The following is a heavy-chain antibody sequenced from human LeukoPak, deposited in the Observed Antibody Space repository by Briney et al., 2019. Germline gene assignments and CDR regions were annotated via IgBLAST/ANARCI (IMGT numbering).Heavy chain of an antibody. J-gene: IGHJ5*02. CDR2: INGGNGNT. CDR1: GYTFTTYS. CDR3: ARGRAGYPGWFDA. D-gene: IGHD3-16*02. V-gene: IGHV1-3*01. Sequence: ASVKVSCKASGYTFTTYSMHWVRQAPGQRLEWMGWINGGNGNTKYSQKFQGRVTITRDTSASTAYMELSSLRSEDTAVFYCARGRAGYPGWFDAWGQGTLVTVSS.